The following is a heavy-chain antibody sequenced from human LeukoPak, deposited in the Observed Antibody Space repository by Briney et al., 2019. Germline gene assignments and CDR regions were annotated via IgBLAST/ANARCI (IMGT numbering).Heavy chain of an antibody. Sequence: PGGSLRLFCVASGFTFSSHAMRWVRQAPGKGLEWVSAISGSGGSTYYVDSVKGRFTISRDNSKNTLYLQMNSLGAEDTAVYYCAKARTSTGGYHFDYWGQRTPVTVSS. CDR1: GFTFSSHA. CDR3: AKARTSTGGYHFDY. J-gene: IGHJ4*02. V-gene: IGHV3-23*01. CDR2: ISGSGGST. D-gene: IGHD2-8*02.